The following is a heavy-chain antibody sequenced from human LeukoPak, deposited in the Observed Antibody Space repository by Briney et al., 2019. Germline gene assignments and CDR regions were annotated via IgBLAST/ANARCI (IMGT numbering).Heavy chain of an antibody. D-gene: IGHD3-9*01. CDR2: IYYSGST. J-gene: IGHJ3*02. CDR1: GGSISSYY. CDR3: ASSRNDILTGYNPYAFDI. Sequence: KSSETQSLTCTVSGGSISSYYWSWIRQPPGKGLEWIGYIYYSGSTNYNPSLKSRVTISVDTSKNQFSLKLSSVTAADTAVYYCASSRNDILTGYNPYAFDIWGQGTMVTVSS. V-gene: IGHV4-59*01.